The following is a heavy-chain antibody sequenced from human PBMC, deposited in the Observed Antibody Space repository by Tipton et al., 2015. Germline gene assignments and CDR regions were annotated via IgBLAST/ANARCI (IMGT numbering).Heavy chain of an antibody. CDR3: ACQDYDSLTRDHQTVDY. V-gene: IGHV4-38-2*01. D-gene: IGHD3-9*01. CDR2: ISHSGNT. CDR1: GYSINNDYY. Sequence: PGLVKPSETMSLTCDVSGYSINNDYYWGWIRQPPGKGLEWIGSISHSGNTYYNPSLKSRVTMSRDTSKNQFSLKLTSVTAADTAVYYCACQDYDSLTRDHQTVDYWGQGTLVTVSS. J-gene: IGHJ4*02.